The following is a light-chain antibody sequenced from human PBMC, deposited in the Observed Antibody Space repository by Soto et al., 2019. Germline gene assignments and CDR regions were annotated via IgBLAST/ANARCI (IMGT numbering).Light chain of an antibody. J-gene: IGKJ4*01. CDR1: QSVSSSY. Sequence: EIVLTQSRGTLSLSPGERATLSCRASQSVSSSYLAWYQQKPGQAPRLLIYGASNRATGIPDRFSGSGSGTDFTLTISRLEPEDFAVYYCQQYGSSPLTFGGGTKVDIK. CDR2: GAS. CDR3: QQYGSSPLT. V-gene: IGKV3-20*01.